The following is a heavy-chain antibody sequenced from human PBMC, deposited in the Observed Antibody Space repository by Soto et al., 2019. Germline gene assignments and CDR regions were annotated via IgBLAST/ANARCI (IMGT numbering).Heavy chain of an antibody. CDR1: GFTFDDYA. CDR3: AKDGRHTYYYMDV. J-gene: IGHJ6*03. Sequence: GGSLRLSCAASGFTFDDYAMHWVRQAPGKGLEWVSGISWNSGSIGYADSVKGRFTISRDNAKNSLYLQMNSLRAEDTALYYCAKDGRHTYYYMDVWGKGTTVTVSS. V-gene: IGHV3-9*01. D-gene: IGHD2-15*01. CDR2: ISWNSGSI.